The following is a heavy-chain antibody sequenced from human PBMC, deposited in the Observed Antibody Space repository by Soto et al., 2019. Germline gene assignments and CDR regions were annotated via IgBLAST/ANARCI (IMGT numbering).Heavy chain of an antibody. CDR2: ISSYGSDT. D-gene: IGHD3-16*01. CDR3: ASNYAYAEGYYWYGIDV. Sequence: GGSLRLSCAASGFTFSRYWMHWVRHAPGKGLVWVSRISSYGSDTHYADSVKGRFTISRDNAKNTVYLQMNSLRAEDTAVYYCASNYAYAEGYYWYGIDVWGQGTTVTVSS. V-gene: IGHV3-74*01. CDR1: GFTFSRYW. J-gene: IGHJ6*02.